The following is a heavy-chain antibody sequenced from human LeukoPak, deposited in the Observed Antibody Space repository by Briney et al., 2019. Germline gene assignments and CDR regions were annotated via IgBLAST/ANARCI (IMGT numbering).Heavy chain of an antibody. J-gene: IGHJ6*03. D-gene: IGHD3-9*01. Sequence: KASETLSLTCTVSGGSISSYYWSWLRQPPGKGLEWIGYIYYSGSTNYNPSLKSRVTISVDTSKNQFSLKLSSVTAADTAVYYCARDLSGYYYYYMDVWGKGTTVTVSS. CDR3: ARDLSGYYYYYMDV. CDR2: IYYSGST. V-gene: IGHV4-59*01. CDR1: GGSISSYY.